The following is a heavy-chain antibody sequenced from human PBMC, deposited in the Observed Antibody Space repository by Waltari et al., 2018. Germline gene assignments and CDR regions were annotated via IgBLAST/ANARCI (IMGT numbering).Heavy chain of an antibody. D-gene: IGHD6-25*01. CDR1: GFTVSSSY. CDR2: IYSGGST. V-gene: IGHV3-66*02. J-gene: IGHJ4*02. CDR3: ARSAASFRFSHKGHPFGY. Sequence: VQLVESGGGLVQPGGSLRLSCASSGFTVSSSYLRWVRQAPGTGLEWVSVIYSGGSTYYADSVKGRFTISRDNSKNTPYLQMNSLRAEDTAVYYCARSAASFRFSHKGHPFGYWGQGTLVTVSS.